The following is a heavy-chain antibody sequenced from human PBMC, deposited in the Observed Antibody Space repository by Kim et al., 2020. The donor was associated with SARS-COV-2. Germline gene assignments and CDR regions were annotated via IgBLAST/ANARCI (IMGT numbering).Heavy chain of an antibody. J-gene: IGHJ4*02. V-gene: IGHV1-2*06. CDR1: GYTFTGYY. CDR3: ARAIWFGELSHFDY. Sequence: ASVKVSYKASGYTFTGYYMHWVRQAPGQGLEWMGRINPNSGGTNYAQKFQGRVTMTRDTSISTAYMELSRLRSDDTAVYYCARAIWFGELSHFDYWGQGTLVTVSS. D-gene: IGHD3-10*01. CDR2: INPNSGGT.